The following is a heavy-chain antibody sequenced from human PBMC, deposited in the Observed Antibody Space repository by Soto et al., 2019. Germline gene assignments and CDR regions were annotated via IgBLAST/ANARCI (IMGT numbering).Heavy chain of an antibody. J-gene: IGHJ5*02. CDR1: GGTVSSYY. Sequence: PSETLSLTCTVSGGTVSSYYWNWTRQPPGKGLEWIGYVYYSGSATYNPSLKSRVTISVDTAKDQFSLKLRSVTAADTAVYYCARTNWNANWFDPWGQGTLVTVSS. D-gene: IGHD1-20*01. V-gene: IGHV4-59*02. CDR3: ARTNWNANWFDP. CDR2: VYYSGSA.